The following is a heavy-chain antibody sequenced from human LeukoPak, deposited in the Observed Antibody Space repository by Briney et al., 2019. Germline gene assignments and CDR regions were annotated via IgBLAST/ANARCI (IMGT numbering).Heavy chain of an antibody. J-gene: IGHJ4*02. CDR3: AGVDYGDVLTGYYKGPIQY. CDR1: GGTFTSYV. Sequence: GASVKVSCKASGGTFTSYVFSWVRHAPGQGLKWMGRIIPIFGTPHYAQKFQGRVTNTADKSTSIAYMDMSGLRSEDTSVYYCAGVDYGDVLTGYYKGPIQYWGQGTLVTVSS. V-gene: IGHV1-69*06. D-gene: IGHD3-9*01. CDR2: IIPIFGTP.